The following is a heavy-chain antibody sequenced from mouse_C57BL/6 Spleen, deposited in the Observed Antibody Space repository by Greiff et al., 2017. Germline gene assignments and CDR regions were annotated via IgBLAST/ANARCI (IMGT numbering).Heavy chain of an antibody. J-gene: IGHJ3*01. D-gene: IGHD1-2*01. CDR3: ATAVTTAKGFAY. CDR1: GYTFTSYW. Sequence: QVQLQQPGAELVKPGASVKMSCKASGYTFTSYWITWVKQRPGQGLEWIGDIYPGSGSTNYNEKFKSKATLTVDTSSSTAYMQLSSLTSEDSAVYYCATAVTTAKGFAYWGQGTLVTVSA. V-gene: IGHV1-55*01. CDR2: IYPGSGST.